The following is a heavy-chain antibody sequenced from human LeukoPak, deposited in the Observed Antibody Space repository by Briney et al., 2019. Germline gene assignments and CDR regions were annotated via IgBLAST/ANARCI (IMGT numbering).Heavy chain of an antibody. CDR1: GFTFSSYG. CDR3: AKGLAVVVAADFDY. D-gene: IGHD2-15*01. V-gene: IGHV3-30*18. CDR2: ISYDGSNK. Sequence: GGSLRLSCAASGFTFSSYGMHWVRQAPGKGLEWVAVISYDGSNKYYADSVKGRFTISRDNSKNTLYLQMNSLRAEDTAVYYCAKGLAVVVAADFDYWGQGTLVTVSS. J-gene: IGHJ4*02.